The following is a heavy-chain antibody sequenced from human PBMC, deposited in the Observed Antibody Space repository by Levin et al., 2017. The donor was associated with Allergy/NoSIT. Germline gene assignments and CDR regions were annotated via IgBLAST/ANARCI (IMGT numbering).Heavy chain of an antibody. D-gene: IGHD4-17*01. CDR2: ISYDGSNK. V-gene: IGHV3-30*04. J-gene: IGHJ4*02. Sequence: PGGSLRLSCAASGFTFSSYAMHWVRQAPGKGLEWVAVISYDGSNKYYADSVKGRFTISRDNSKNTLYLQMNSLRAEDTAVYYCAREPLTTVTYGGFDYWGQGTLVTVSS. CDR1: GFTFSSYA. CDR3: AREPLTTVTYGGFDY.